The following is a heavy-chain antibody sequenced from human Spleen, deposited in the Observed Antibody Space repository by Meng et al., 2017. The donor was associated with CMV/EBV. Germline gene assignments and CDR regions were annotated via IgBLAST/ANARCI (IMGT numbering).Heavy chain of an antibody. V-gene: IGHV1-69*10. CDR3: ARGPSSNVSPYYYGMDV. J-gene: IGHJ6*02. Sequence: SVKVSCKASGGTFSSYAISWVRQAPGQGLEWMGGIIPILGIANYAQKFQGRVTITADKSTSTAYMELSSLRSEDTAVYYCARGPSSNVSPYYYGMDVWGQGTTVTVSS. CDR1: GGTFSSYA. CDR2: IIPILGIA. D-gene: IGHD2-2*01.